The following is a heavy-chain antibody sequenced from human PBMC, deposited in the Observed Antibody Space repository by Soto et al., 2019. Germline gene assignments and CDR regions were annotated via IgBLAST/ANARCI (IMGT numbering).Heavy chain of an antibody. CDR1: GGSISSYY. Sequence: LSLTCTVSGGSISSYYWGWIRQPPGKGLEWIGYIYYSGSTNYNPSLKSRVTISVDTSKNQFSLKLSSVTAADTAVYYCARGTVITFGSFVYYYGMDVCGQGTTVIVSS. V-gene: IGHV4-59*01. CDR2: IYYSGST. CDR3: ARGTVITFGSFVYYYGMDV. J-gene: IGHJ6*02. D-gene: IGHD3-16*01.